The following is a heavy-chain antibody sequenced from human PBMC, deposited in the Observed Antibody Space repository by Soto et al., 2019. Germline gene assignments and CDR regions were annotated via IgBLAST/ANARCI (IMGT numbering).Heavy chain of an antibody. J-gene: IGHJ6*02. CDR3: ARGTSGWSLNGLDV. CDR1: GSAITRYY. D-gene: IGHD6-19*01. Sequence: QVDLVQSGAEVKKPGASVTISCKASGSAITRYYIHWVRQAPGRGLEWMGIINPGGGSASYAQKFQDRVTIDKDTSTGTVYMGLRSLRSEDTAVDYGARGTSGWSLNGLDVWGQGTTVNVSS. V-gene: IGHV1-46*01. CDR2: INPGGGSA.